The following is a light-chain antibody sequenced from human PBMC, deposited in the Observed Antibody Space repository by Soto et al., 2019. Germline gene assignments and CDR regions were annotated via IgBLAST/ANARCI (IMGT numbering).Light chain of an antibody. J-gene: IGKJ1*01. CDR3: QQYGSSPRT. V-gene: IGKV3-20*01. CDR1: QSVDSNY. CDR2: VAS. Sequence: EIVLTQSPGTLSLSPGERATLSCRASQSVDSNYLSWYQQKPGQGPRLLIYVASNRATDIPGRFSGSGSGTDFTLTISRLAPEDFAVYYCQQYGSSPRTFGQGTKVEIK.